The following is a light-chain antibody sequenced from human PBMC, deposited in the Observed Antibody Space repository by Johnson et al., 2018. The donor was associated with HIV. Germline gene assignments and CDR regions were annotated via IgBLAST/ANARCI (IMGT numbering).Light chain of an antibody. CDR1: SSNIGNDS. J-gene: IGLJ1*01. Sequence: QSVLTQPPSVSAAPGQRVTISCSGSSSNIGNDSVSWYQQLPGTAPELLIYENNRRPSGIPYRFSGSKSGTSATLGITGLQTGDEADYYCGTWDSSLSAGPYVFGTGTKVTVL. V-gene: IGLV1-51*02. CDR2: ENN. CDR3: GTWDSSLSAGPYV.